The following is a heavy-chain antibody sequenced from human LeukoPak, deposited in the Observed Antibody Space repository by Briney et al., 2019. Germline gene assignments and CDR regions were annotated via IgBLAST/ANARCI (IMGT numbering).Heavy chain of an antibody. CDR3: ARGSAYYYDSSGYYYGYFQH. CDR1: GGTFSSYT. J-gene: IGHJ1*01. CDR2: IIPILGIA. V-gene: IGHV1-69*02. Sequence: SVKASCKASGGTFSSYTISWVRQAPGQGLEWMGRIIPILGIANYAQKFQGRVTITADKSTSTAYMELSSLRSEDTAVYYCARGSAYYYDSSGYYYGYFQHWGQGTLVTVSS. D-gene: IGHD3-22*01.